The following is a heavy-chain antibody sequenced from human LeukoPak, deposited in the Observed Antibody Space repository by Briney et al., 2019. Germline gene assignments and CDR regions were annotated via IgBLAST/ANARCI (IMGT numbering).Heavy chain of an antibody. J-gene: IGHJ6*03. D-gene: IGHD6-6*01. Sequence: GGSLRLSCAASGFTFSSYAMHWVRQAPGKGLEWVAVISYDGSNKYYADSVKGRFTISRDNSKNTLYLQMNSLRAEDTAVYYCARPYYSSSSLGNYYYYMDVWGKGTTVTVSS. CDR2: ISYDGSNK. CDR1: GFTFSSYA. CDR3: ARPYYSSSSLGNYYYYMDV. V-gene: IGHV3-30*19.